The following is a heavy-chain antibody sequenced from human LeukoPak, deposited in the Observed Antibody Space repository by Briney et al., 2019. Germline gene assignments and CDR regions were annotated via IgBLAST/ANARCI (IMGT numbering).Heavy chain of an antibody. Sequence: ASVKVSCKASGYTFTAYYMHWVRQAPGQGLEWMGRINPNSGETNYVQSFQGRVTMTGDPSISTAYMELRRLTSDDTAVYFCARDRGTTYASDIWGQGTLVTVSS. CDR1: GYTFTAYY. J-gene: IGHJ3*02. CDR3: ARDRGTTYASDI. V-gene: IGHV1-2*06. D-gene: IGHD4-17*01. CDR2: INPNSGET.